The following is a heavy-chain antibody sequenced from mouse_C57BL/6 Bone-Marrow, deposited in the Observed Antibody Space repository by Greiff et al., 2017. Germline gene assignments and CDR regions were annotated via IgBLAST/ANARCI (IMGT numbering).Heavy chain of an antibody. J-gene: IGHJ3*01. CDR1: GYTFTSYW. Sequence: VQLQQPGAELVMPGASVKLSCKASGYTFTSYWMHWVKQRPGQGLEWIGEIDPSDSYTNYNQKFKGKSTLTVDKSSSTAYMPLSSLTSEDSAVYYCARDSTTVVERTWFAYWGQGTLVTVSA. CDR2: IDPSDSYT. V-gene: IGHV1-69*01. D-gene: IGHD1-1*01. CDR3: ARDSTTVVERTWFAY.